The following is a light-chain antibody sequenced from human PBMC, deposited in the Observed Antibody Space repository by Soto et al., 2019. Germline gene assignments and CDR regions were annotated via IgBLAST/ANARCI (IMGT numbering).Light chain of an antibody. J-gene: IGLJ1*01. V-gene: IGLV2-14*01. CDR2: EVS. CDR1: SSDVGGYNY. CDR3: SSFTSAYTFV. Sequence: QSVLTQPASVSGSAGQSIAISCTGTSSDVGGYNYVSWYQQHPGKAPKLLLSEVSKRPSGVSDRFSGSKSGNTASLTISGLQTQDEADYYCSSFTSAYTFVFGTGTKLIVL.